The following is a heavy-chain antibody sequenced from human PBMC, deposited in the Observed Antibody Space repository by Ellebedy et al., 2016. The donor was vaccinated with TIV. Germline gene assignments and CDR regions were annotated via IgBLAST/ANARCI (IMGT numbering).Heavy chain of an antibody. Sequence: GESLKISCAASGFTFSDYAMHWVRQTPGKGLESVSAISRYGDTTYYVDSVKGRFIISRDNSKNTLYLQMGSVRTEDMAVYYCARRAYGGFTNWYFDLWGRGTLVTVSS. CDR2: ISRYGDTT. CDR3: ARRAYGGFTNWYFDL. CDR1: GFTFSDYA. V-gene: IGHV3-64*02. J-gene: IGHJ2*01. D-gene: IGHD4-23*01.